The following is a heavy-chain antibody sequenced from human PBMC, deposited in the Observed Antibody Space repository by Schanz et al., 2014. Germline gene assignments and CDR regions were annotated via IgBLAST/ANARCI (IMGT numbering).Heavy chain of an antibody. CDR1: GYTFTDYG. J-gene: IGHJ4*02. V-gene: IGHV1-18*01. Sequence: QVQLVQSGAEVKKPGASVKVSCKASGYTFTDYGVIWVRQAPGQGLEWMGWISTSNGNTNYIQKLQGRVTMTTDTSTSTAYMELRSLRSEDTAVYFCTSEAHNHDGLRSYSNVWGQGTLVTVTS. CDR3: TSEAHNHDGLRSYSNV. D-gene: IGHD3-10*01. CDR2: ISTSNGNT.